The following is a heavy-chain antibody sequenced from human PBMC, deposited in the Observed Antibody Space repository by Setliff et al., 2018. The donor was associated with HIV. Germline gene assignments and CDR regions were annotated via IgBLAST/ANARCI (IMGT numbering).Heavy chain of an antibody. CDR2: THASGTT. CDR1: GGPISGDF. V-gene: IGHV4-4*07. CDR3: ARQTATGTSATFDS. J-gene: IGHJ4*02. D-gene: IGHD2-21*02. Sequence: SETLSLTCTVSGGPISGDFWTWIRQPAGEGLEWIGRTHASGTTQCEPSLKNRCSMSVDTSKNQFSLKLSSVTAADTAVYYCARQTATGTSATFDSWGQGSLVTVSS.